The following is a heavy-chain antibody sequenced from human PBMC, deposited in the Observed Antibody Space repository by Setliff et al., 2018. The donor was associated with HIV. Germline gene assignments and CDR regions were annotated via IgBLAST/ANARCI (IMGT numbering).Heavy chain of an antibody. CDR3: AAASNRRVRGVNLHYYYYMDV. CDR2: IVVGSYNT. J-gene: IGHJ6*03. CDR1: GFTFTNSA. Sequence: SVKVSCKASGFTFTNSAMQWVRQARGQRLEWIGWIVVGSYNTNYAQKFQERVTITRDLSTSTAYMELSSMRSEDTAVYYCAAASNRRVRGVNLHYYYYMDVWGKGTTVTV. V-gene: IGHV1-58*02. D-gene: IGHD3-10*01.